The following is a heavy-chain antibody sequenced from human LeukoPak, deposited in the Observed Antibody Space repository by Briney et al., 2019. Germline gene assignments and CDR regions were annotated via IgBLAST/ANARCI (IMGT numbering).Heavy chain of an antibody. CDR3: ALNSSSYRGDAFDI. J-gene: IGHJ3*02. CDR2: ISSSSSYI. D-gene: IGHD6-13*01. V-gene: IGHV3-21*01. CDR1: GFTFSSYS. Sequence: PGGSLRLSCAASGFTFSSYSMNWVRQAPGKGLEWVSSISSSSSYIYYADSVKGRFTISRDNAKNSLYLQMNNLRDEDTAVYYCALNSSSYRGDAFDIWGQGTMVTVSS.